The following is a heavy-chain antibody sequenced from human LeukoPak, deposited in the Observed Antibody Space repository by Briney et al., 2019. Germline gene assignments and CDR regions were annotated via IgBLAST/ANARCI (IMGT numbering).Heavy chain of an antibody. Sequence: ASVKVSCKASGGSFSSFAISWVRQAPGQGLEWMGGIIPVFGTADYAQKFQGRVTITADKSTNTAYMELSSLRCEDTAVYYCARGLHGPGSGSYNYYYYMDVWGKGTTVTISS. D-gene: IGHD3-10*01. V-gene: IGHV1-69*06. CDR3: ARGLHGPGSGSYNYYYYMDV. CDR2: IIPVFGTA. J-gene: IGHJ6*03. CDR1: GGSFSSFA.